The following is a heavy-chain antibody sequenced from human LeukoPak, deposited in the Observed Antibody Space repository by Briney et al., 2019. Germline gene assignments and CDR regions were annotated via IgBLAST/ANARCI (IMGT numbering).Heavy chain of an antibody. D-gene: IGHD2-2*01. CDR1: GFTVSSNY. J-gene: IGHJ4*02. Sequence: GGSLRLSCAASGFTVSSNYMSWVRQAPGKGLEWVSVIYSGGNTYYADSVKGRFTISRDDSQNTLYLQMNSLRVEDTAVYYCAKASSETNFDYWGQGTLVTVSS. CDR2: IYSGGNT. V-gene: IGHV3-66*01. CDR3: AKASSETNFDY.